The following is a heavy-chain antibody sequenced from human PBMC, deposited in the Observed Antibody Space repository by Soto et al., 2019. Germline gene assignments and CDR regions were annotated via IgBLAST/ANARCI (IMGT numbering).Heavy chain of an antibody. CDR1: GFTFSSYA. CDR2: ISGSGGST. J-gene: IGHJ3*02. D-gene: IGHD3-16*02. V-gene: IGHV3-23*01. CDR3: AKDHPRSDYIWGSYRNDAFDI. Sequence: GGSLRLSCAASGFTFSSYAMSWVRQAPGKGLEWVSAISGSGGSTYYADSVKGRFTISRDNSKNTLYLQMNSLRAEDTGVYYCAKDHPRSDYIWGSYRNDAFDIWGQGTMVTVSS.